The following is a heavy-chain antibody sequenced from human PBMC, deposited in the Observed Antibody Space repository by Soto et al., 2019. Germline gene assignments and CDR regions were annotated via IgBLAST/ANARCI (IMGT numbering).Heavy chain of an antibody. CDR1: GFTFSSSS. V-gene: IGHV1-58*01. D-gene: IGHD1-1*01. CDR2: IVIGTGNT. CDR3: AAVPGDFDC. J-gene: IGHJ4*02. Sequence: ASVKVSCKASGFTFSSSSARWVRQARGQRLEWIGWIVIGTGNTNYAQRFQGRVTFTRDMSTSTAYMELSSLRSEDTAVYYCAAVPGDFDCWGQGTLVTVSS.